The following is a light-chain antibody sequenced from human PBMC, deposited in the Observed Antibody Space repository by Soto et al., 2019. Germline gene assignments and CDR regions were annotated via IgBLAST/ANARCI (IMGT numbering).Light chain of an antibody. V-gene: IGLV2-23*01. CDR3: CSYAGTGIV. CDR2: EGS. Sequence: QSVLTQPASVSGSPGQSITISCTRTRSDVGSYNLVSWYQRHPDQAPKLIIYEGSKRPSGVSNRFSGSKSGNTASLTISGLQAEDEAEYYCCSYAGTGIVFGGGTKLTVL. CDR1: RSDVGSYNL. J-gene: IGLJ2*01.